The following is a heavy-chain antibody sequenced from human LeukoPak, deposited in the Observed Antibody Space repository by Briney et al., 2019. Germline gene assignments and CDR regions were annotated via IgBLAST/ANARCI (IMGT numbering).Heavy chain of an antibody. CDR3: AGNLTGYYKSPGY. D-gene: IGHD3-9*01. Sequence: PGGSLRLSCAASGFTFSSYSMNWVRQAPGKGLEWVSSISSSSSYIYYADSVKGRFTISRDNAKNSLYLQMNSLRAEDTAVYYCAGNLTGYYKSPGYWGQGTLVTVSP. CDR1: GFTFSSYS. J-gene: IGHJ4*02. CDR2: ISSSSSYI. V-gene: IGHV3-21*01.